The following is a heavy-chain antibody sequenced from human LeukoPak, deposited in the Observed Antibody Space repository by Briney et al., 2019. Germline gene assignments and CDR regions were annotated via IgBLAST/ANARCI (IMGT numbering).Heavy chain of an antibody. D-gene: IGHD3-16*02. CDR1: GGSIGTYY. CDR2: IYVTGT. V-gene: IGHV4-59*08. J-gene: IGHJ6*03. CDR3: ARHIGGGIEDMDV. Sequence: SETLSLTCTVSGGSIGTYYWSWVRQSPGTGLEWIGYIYVTGTRYDPYLQSRATISVDRSRNQFFLKMTSVTAADTAVYYCARHIGGGIEDMDVWGRGTKVTVSS.